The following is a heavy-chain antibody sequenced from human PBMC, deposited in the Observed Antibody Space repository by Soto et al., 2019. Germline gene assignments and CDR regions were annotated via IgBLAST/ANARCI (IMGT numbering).Heavy chain of an antibody. V-gene: IGHV1-69*13. CDR1: GGTFSNFA. J-gene: IGHJ5*02. CDR3: ARGSPTTVTTWFDP. Sequence: SVKVSCKASGGTFSNFAINWVRQAPGQGLEWMGGIIPVFGKAKYAQKFQGRVQFTADESSSTAYMEVNSLTSEDTAVYYCARGSPTTVTTWFDPWGQGTLVTVSS. CDR2: IIPVFGKA. D-gene: IGHD4-17*01.